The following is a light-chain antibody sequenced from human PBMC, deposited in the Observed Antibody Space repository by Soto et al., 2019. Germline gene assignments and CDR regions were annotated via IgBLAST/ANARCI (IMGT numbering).Light chain of an antibody. CDR3: QQLFDSPIT. Sequence: AIRMTQPPSSLSASTGDRVTITCRASQGISSYLAWYQQKPGKAPKLLIYAASTLESGVPSRFSATVSGTEFSLTITSLQPEDFATYYCQQLFDSPITFGQGTRLENK. CDR1: QGISSY. CDR2: AAS. V-gene: IGKV1-8*01. J-gene: IGKJ5*01.